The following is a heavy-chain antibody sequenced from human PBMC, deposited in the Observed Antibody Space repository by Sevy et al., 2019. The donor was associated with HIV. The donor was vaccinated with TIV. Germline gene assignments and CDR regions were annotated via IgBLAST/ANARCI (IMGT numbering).Heavy chain of an antibody. CDR3: AGGRYDSSGSFDAFDI. D-gene: IGHD3-22*01. CDR1: AFTFISYA. Sequence: GGSLRLSCKPSAFTFISYAMNWVRQAPGKGLEWVSTIYGSSGATYYGDSVKGRFTISRDNSKNTLYLQMNSLRTEDTAVYYCAGGRYDSSGSFDAFDIWGQGTMVTVSS. J-gene: IGHJ3*02. CDR2: IYGSSGAT. V-gene: IGHV3-23*01.